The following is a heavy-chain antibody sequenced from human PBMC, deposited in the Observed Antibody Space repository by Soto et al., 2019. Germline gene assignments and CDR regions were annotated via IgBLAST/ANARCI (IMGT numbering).Heavy chain of an antibody. J-gene: IGHJ4*02. CDR2: INSGGSSI. Sequence: GGSLRLSCAASGFTFSRHIMHWVRQTPGKGLEWISFINSGGSSIKYADSVKGRFTISRDDAKNSLYLQMNSLRAEDTAVYYCARSPSDLSSGYLAYWGQGTLVTVSS. CDR3: ARSPSDLSSGYLAY. V-gene: IGHV3-21*05. D-gene: IGHD3-22*01. CDR1: GFTFSRHI.